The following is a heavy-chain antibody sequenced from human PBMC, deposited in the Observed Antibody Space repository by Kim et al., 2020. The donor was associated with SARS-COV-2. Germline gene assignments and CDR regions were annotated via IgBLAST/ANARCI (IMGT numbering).Heavy chain of an antibody. D-gene: IGHD2-2*01. V-gene: IGHV3-21*01. CDR3: ARGVVPAATIDY. CDR1: GFTFTSYS. CDR2: INRDSDYI. Sequence: GGSLRLSCVASGFTFTSYSMNWVRQAPGKGLEWITSINRDSDYIFFADSLKGRFSVSRDNAKNSVFLQMDSLGVEDTAVYYCARGVVPAATIDYWGQGT. J-gene: IGHJ4*02.